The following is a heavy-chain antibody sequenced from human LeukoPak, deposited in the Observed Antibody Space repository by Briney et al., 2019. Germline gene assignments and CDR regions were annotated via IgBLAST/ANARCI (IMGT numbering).Heavy chain of an antibody. CDR3: AREPRSSSLNPEGYYYYMDV. J-gene: IGHJ6*03. Sequence: SVKVSCKASVGTFSSYAISWVRQAPGQGLEWMGGIIPIFGTANYAQKFQGRVMITADESTSTAYMELSSLRSEDTAVYHCAREPRSSSLNPEGYYYYMDVWGKGTTLTVSS. V-gene: IGHV1-69*13. D-gene: IGHD6-13*01. CDR1: VGTFSSYA. CDR2: IIPIFGTA.